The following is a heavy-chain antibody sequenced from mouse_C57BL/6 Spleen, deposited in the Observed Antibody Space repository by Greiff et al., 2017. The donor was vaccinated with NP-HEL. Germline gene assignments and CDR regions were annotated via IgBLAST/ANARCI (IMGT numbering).Heavy chain of an antibody. CDR1: GYTFTSYW. CDR3: AISYYSNYSLAY. Sequence: QVQLQQPGAELVMPGASVKLSCKASGYTFTSYWMHWVKQRPGQGLEWIGEIDPSDSYTNYNQKFKGKSTLTVDKSSSTAYMQLSSLTSEDSAVYYCAISYYSNYSLAYWGQGTLVTVSA. V-gene: IGHV1-69*01. D-gene: IGHD2-5*01. J-gene: IGHJ3*01. CDR2: IDPSDSYT.